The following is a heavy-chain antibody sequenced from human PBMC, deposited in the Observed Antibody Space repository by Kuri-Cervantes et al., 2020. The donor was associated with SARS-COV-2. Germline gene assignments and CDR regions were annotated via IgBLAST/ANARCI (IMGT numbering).Heavy chain of an antibody. D-gene: IGHD2-2*01. CDR2: FYYSGST. V-gene: IGHV4-39*01. J-gene: IGHJ6*03. CDR3: ARHLAGDYCDSTTCPPFFYYYYMDV. Sequence: ESLKISCTVSGGSISSSSYYWGWIRQPPGKGLEWIGTFYYSGSTYYNPSLKSRVTISVDTSKNQFSLKLNSVTAADSAVYYCARHLAGDYCDSTTCPPFFYYYYMDVWGKGTTVTVSS. CDR1: GGSISSSSYY.